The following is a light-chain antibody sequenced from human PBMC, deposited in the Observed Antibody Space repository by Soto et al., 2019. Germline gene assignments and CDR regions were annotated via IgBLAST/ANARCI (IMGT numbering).Light chain of an antibody. J-gene: IGLJ3*02. CDR2: EVT. CDR3: TSYTSSRPWV. CDR1: SSDVGRYNY. V-gene: IGLV2-14*01. Sequence: SALTQPASVSGSPGQSITISCTGTSSDVGRYNYVSWYQHHPGKAPKLIIYEVTNRPSGVSNRFSGSKYGNTASLTISGLQAEDEADYYCTSYTSSRPWVFGGGTKLTVL.